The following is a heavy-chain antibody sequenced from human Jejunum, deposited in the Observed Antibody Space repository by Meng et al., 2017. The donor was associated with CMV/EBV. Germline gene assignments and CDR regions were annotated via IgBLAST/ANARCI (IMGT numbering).Heavy chain of an antibody. CDR1: AFTFSNYM. V-gene: IGHV3-21*06. Sequence: ASAFTFSNYMLTWVRQATGKGLEWVASISISDYKFYADSVKGRFSISRDNAKNSLYLHMSSLRGEDTAVYYCGRVLKGGTYLDYWGQGTQVTVSS. CDR2: ISISDYK. J-gene: IGHJ4*02. D-gene: IGHD1-26*01. CDR3: GRVLKGGTYLDY.